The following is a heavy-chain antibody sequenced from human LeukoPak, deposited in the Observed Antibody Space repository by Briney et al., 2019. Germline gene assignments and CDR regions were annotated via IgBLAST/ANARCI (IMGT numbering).Heavy chain of an antibody. D-gene: IGHD6-19*01. V-gene: IGHV3-23*01. Sequence: KSGGSLRLSCAASGFTFSSYAMSWVRQAPGKGLEWVSAISGSGGSTYYADSVKGRFTISRDNSKNTLYLQTNSLRAEDTAVYYCAKAHEYPYSSGWYGDYFDYWGQGTLVTVSS. J-gene: IGHJ4*02. CDR1: GFTFSSYA. CDR2: ISGSGGST. CDR3: AKAHEYPYSSGWYGDYFDY.